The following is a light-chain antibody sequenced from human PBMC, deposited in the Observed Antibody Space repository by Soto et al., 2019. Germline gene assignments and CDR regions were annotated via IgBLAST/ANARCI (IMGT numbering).Light chain of an antibody. Sequence: EILLTQSPVTLSLSPGPRATLSCRASQSISTYLAWYQVKPGQAPTLLIYDASSRATGVPDRFSGSGSGTDFRLTISSLEPEDVAVDCCQKRSQCPPMTFGQGTRLEIK. CDR1: QSISTY. CDR3: QKRSQCPPMT. V-gene: IGKV3-11*01. CDR2: DAS. J-gene: IGKJ5*01.